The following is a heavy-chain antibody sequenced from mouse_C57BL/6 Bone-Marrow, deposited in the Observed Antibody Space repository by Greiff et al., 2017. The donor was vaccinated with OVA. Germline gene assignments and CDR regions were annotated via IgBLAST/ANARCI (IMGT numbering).Heavy chain of an antibody. V-gene: IGHV5-9-1*02. CDR3: TRDLTGPSMDY. J-gene: IGHJ4*01. D-gene: IGHD4-1*01. CDR1: GFTFSSYA. CDR2: ISSGGDYI. Sequence: EVQVVESGAGLVKPGGSLKLSCAASGFTFSSYAMSWVRQTPEKRLEWVAYISSGGDYIYYADTVKGRFTISRDNARNTLYLQMSSLKSEDTAMYYCTRDLTGPSMDYWGQGTSVTVSS.